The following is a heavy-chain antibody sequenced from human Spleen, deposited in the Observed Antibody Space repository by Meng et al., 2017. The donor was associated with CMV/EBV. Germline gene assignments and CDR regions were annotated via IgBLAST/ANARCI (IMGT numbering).Heavy chain of an antibody. CDR1: GASTVRGGYY. CDR3: ASSSHDKWGIDY. V-gene: IGHV4-31*01. J-gene: IGHJ4*02. D-gene: IGHD6-13*01. Sequence: VSGASTVRGGYYWTWIRQRPGKGLECIGYIHDSEPPYYTPSLKSQIIMSVDTSKTHFSLTLSSVTAADTAVYYCASSSHDKWGIDYWGQGTLVTVSS. CDR2: IHDSEPP.